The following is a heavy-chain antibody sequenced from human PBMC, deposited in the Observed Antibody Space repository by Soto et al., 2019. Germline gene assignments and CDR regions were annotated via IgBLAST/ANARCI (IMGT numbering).Heavy chain of an antibody. D-gene: IGHD5-12*01. CDR1: GFTFSSYA. J-gene: IGHJ6*02. CDR2: ISGSGGST. CDR3: AKIGYSGYDWVTGYYYYYYGMDV. Sequence: PGGSLRLSCAASGFTFSSYAMSWVRQAPGKGLEWVSTISGSGGSTYYADSVKGRFTISRDNSKNTLYLQMSSLRAEDTAVYYCAKIGYSGYDWVTGYYYYYYGMDVWGQGTTVTVSS. V-gene: IGHV3-23*01.